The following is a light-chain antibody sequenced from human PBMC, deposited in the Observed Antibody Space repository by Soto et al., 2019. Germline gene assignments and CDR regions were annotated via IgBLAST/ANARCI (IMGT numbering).Light chain of an antibody. V-gene: IGKV3-11*01. J-gene: IGKJ3*01. Sequence: EIVLTQSPATLSLSPGERATLSCRASQSVSSYLAWYQQKHGQAPRLLIYDASNRATGIPARFSGSGSGTDFTLTISSLEPEDFAVYYCQQRSNWPPWAFGPGTKVDIK. CDR2: DAS. CDR1: QSVSSY. CDR3: QQRSNWPPWA.